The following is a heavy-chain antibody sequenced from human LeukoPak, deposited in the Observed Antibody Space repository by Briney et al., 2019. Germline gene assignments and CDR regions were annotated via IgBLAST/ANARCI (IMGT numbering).Heavy chain of an antibody. V-gene: IGHV4-34*01. CDR2: INHSGST. J-gene: IGHJ4*02. CDR3: ARGSAITGTTVVRWYYFDY. Sequence: SETLSLTCAVYGGSFSGYYWSWIRQPPGKGLEWIGEINHSGSTNYNPSLKSRVTISVDTSKNQFSLKLSSVAAADTAVYYCARGSAITGTTVVRWYYFDYWGQGTLVTVSS. CDR1: GGSFSGYY. D-gene: IGHD1-20*01.